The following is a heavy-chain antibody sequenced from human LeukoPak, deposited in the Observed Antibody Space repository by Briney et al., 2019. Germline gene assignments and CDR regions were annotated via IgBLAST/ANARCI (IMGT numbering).Heavy chain of an antibody. D-gene: IGHD6-19*01. J-gene: IGHJ4*02. CDR3: ARQQWLVGQD. CDR2: IYYSGST. CDR1: GGSISSSSYY. Sequence: SETLSLTCTVSGGSISSSSYYWGWIRQPPGKGLEWIGSIYYSGSTYYNPSLKSRVTISVDTSKNQFSLKLSSVTAADTAVYYCARQQWLVGQDWGQGTLVTVSS. V-gene: IGHV4-39*07.